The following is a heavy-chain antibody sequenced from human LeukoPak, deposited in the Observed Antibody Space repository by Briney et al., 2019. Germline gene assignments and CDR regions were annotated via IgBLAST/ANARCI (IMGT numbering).Heavy chain of an antibody. D-gene: IGHD3/OR15-3a*01. CDR2: ISWRSGLI. CDR3: AKVGIFGLVTYYFDY. V-gene: IGHV3-9*01. J-gene: IGHJ4*02. Sequence: GGYLRLSCAVSGFTFDEYAMHWVRQAPGKGLEWVSGISWRSGLIDYADSVKGRFTVSRDNAKNSLYLQMNSLKAEDTAFYYCAKVGIFGLVTYYFDYWGQGTLVTVSS. CDR1: GFTFDEYA.